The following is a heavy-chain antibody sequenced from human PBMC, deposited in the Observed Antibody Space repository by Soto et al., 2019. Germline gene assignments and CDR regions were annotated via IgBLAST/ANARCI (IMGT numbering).Heavy chain of an antibody. V-gene: IGHV1-18*04. J-gene: IGHJ5*02. CDR2: INANSGST. Sequence: ASVKVSCKASGFTFSAYYIYWVRQAPGQGLEWIGWINANSGSTNNAQKLQGRVTMTTDTSTSTAYMELRSLRSDDTAVYYCARGVNWFDPWGQGTLVTVSS. CDR3: ARGVNWFDP. CDR1: GFTFSAYY.